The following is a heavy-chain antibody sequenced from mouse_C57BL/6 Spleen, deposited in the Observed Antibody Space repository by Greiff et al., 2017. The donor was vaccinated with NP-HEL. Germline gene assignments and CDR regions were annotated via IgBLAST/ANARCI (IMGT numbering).Heavy chain of an antibody. CDR1: GFTFSDYG. CDR3: ARPPYYYGSGGFAY. J-gene: IGHJ3*01. CDR2: ISSGSSTI. Sequence: DVHLVESGGGLVKPGGSLKLSCAASGFTFSDYGMHWVRQAPEKGLEWVAYISSGSSTIYYADTVKGRFTISRDNAKNTLFLQMTSLRSEDTAMYYCARPPYYYGSGGFAYWGQGTLVTVSA. V-gene: IGHV5-17*01. D-gene: IGHD1-1*01.